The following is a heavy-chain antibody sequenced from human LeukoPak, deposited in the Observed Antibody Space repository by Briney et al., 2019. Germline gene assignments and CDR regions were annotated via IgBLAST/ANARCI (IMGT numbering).Heavy chain of an antibody. Sequence: PGRSLRLSCAASGFTFSSYGMHWVRQAPGKGLEWVAVIWYDGSNKYYADSVKGRFTISRDTAKNTLFLQMNSLRDEDTAVYYCRAVAGPDDFWGQGTLVSVSS. CDR2: IWYDGSNK. CDR3: RAVAGPDDF. D-gene: IGHD6-19*01. J-gene: IGHJ4*02. V-gene: IGHV3-33*03. CDR1: GFTFSSYG.